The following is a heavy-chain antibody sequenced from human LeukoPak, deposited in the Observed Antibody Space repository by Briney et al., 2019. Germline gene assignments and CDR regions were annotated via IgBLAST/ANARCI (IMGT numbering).Heavy chain of an antibody. D-gene: IGHD4-17*01. CDR3: ARDSGSFYGDYEYFDY. J-gene: IGHJ4*02. V-gene: IGHV1-46*01. CDR1: GYTFTGYW. CDR2: ISPCGGST. Sequence: ASVKVSRKAFGYTFTGYWMHWVRQAPGQGPEWMGVISPCGGSTMYAQKFKGRVTLTRDMSTSTDYLELSSLRSEDTAVYYCARDSGSFYGDYEYFDYWGQGTLVTVSS.